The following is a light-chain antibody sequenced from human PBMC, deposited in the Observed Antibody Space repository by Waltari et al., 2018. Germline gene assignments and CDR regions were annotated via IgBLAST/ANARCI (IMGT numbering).Light chain of an antibody. J-gene: IGKJ4*01. CDR2: KLS. CDR3: MQGTHWPLT. CDR1: QSLVHSDGTTY. V-gene: IGKV2-30*02. Sequence: DVVMTQSPLSLPVTLGQPASISCKSSQSLVHSDGTTYLAWFQHMPAQSPRRLIYKLSHRESGVPDSFGASGSGTVFPLKISRVEAEDVGVYYCMQGTHWPLTFGGGTKVEIK.